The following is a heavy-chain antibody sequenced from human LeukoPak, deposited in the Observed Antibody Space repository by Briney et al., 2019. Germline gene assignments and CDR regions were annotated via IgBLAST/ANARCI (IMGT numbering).Heavy chain of an antibody. J-gene: IGHJ4*02. CDR3: ARKIAAAGSWADY. CDR1: GGSISVFY. V-gene: IGHV4-59*08. CDR2: IYYSGST. Sequence: PSETLPLTCTVSGGSISVFYWSWIRQPTAQGLEWIGCIYYSGSTDYNPSLKRRVTISLDTSKNQFSLKLNSVTAADTAVYYCARKIAAAGSWADYWGEGTQVTDSS. D-gene: IGHD6-13*01.